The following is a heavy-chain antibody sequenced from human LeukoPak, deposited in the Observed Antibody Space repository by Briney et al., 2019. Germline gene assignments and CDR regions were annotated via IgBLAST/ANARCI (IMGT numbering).Heavy chain of an antibody. CDR3: ARDPSAFDY. J-gene: IGHJ4*02. CDR1: GFTFSSYS. V-gene: IGHV3-21*01. Sequence: GGSLRLSCAASGFTFSSYSMNWVRQAPGKGLEWVSSISSSSSYIYYADSVKRRFTISRDNAKHSLYLQMNSLRAEDTAVYYCARDPSAFDYWGQGPLVTVSS. CDR2: ISSSSSYI.